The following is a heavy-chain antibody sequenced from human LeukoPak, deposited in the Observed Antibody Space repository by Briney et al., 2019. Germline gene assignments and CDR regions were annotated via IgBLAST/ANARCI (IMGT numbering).Heavy chain of an antibody. CDR2: IYTSGST. CDR3: ARDFRFSYDSSGYYGYFDY. J-gene: IGHJ4*02. D-gene: IGHD3-22*01. V-gene: IGHV4-4*07. Sequence: SSETLSLTCTVSGGSISSYYWSWIRQPAGKGLEWIGRIYTSGSTNYNPSLKSRATMSVDTSKNQFSLKLSSVTAADTAVYYCARDFRFSYDSSGYYGYFDYWGQGTLVTVSS. CDR1: GGSISSYY.